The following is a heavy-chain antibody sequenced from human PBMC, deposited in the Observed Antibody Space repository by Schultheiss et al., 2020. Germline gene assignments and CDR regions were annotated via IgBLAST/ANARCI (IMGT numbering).Heavy chain of an antibody. D-gene: IGHD6-19*01. V-gene: IGHV4-31*03. CDR1: GGSISSGGYY. CDR2: IYYSGST. J-gene: IGHJ4*02. Sequence: SETLSLTCTVSGGSISSGGYYWSWIRQHPGKGLEWIGYIYYSGSTYYNPSLKSRVTISVDTSKNQFSLKLSSVTAADTAVYYCASQAVAAFRTFDYWGQGTLVTVSS. CDR3: ASQAVAAFRTFDY.